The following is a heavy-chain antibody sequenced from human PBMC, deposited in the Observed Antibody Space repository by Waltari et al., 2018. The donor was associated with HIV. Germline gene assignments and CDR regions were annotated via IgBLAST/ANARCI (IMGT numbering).Heavy chain of an antibody. CDR3: ARAAYCSSTSCSPARYYYYGMDV. V-gene: IGHV4-31*03. Sequence: QVQLQESGPGLVKPSQTLSLTCTVPGGSIRSGGYYWSWIRQTPGKGREGIGYIYYSGSTYYNPSLKSRVTISVDTSKNQFSLKLSSVTAADTAVYYCARAAYCSSTSCSPARYYYYGMDVWGQGTTVTVSS. CDR2: IYYSGST. CDR1: GGSIRSGGYY. J-gene: IGHJ6*02. D-gene: IGHD2-2*01.